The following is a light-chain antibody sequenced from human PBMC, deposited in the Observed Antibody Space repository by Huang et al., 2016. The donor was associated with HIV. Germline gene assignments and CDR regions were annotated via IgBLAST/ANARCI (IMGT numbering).Light chain of an antibody. CDR2: KVS. J-gene: IGKJ1*01. CDR1: QSLVHSDGNIY. V-gene: IGKV2-30*02. CDR3: RQGTHWPPWT. Sequence: DVVMTQFLLSLPVTLVQPASISCRSSQSLVHSDGNIYLNWFRQSPVQSPRRLICKVSSRDAGVPNRFNDSGSGTDFTLKISRVEAEDVGVYYCRQGTHWPPWTFGQGTRVEIE.